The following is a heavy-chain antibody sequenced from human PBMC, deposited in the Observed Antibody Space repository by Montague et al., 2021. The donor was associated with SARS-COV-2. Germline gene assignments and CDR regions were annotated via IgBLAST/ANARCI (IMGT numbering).Heavy chain of an antibody. D-gene: IGHD4-17*01. CDR3: ARGTTVTTFYYYYYGMDV. Sequence: SETLSLTCAVYGGSFSGYYWSWIRQPPGKGLEWIGEINHRGSTNYSPSLKSRVTISVDTSKNQFSLKLSSVTAADTAVYYCARGTTVTTFYYYYYGMDVWGQGTTVTVSS. J-gene: IGHJ6*02. CDR1: GGSFSGYY. V-gene: IGHV4-34*01. CDR2: INHRGST.